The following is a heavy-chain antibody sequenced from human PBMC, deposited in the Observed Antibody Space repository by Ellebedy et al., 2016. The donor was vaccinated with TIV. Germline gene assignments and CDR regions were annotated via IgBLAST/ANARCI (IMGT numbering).Heavy chain of an antibody. CDR2: LKQDGREE. J-gene: IGHJ4*02. CDR1: GFTFSSYW. V-gene: IGHV3-7*01. D-gene: IGHD1-1*01. CDR3: TRENWYIDY. Sequence: GESLKISCVASGFTFSSYWMSWVRQAPGRGLEWVANLKQDGREEYYVDSVKGRFTISRDNAKNSLYLQMNSLRAEDTAVYYCTRENWYIDYWGQGTLVTVSS.